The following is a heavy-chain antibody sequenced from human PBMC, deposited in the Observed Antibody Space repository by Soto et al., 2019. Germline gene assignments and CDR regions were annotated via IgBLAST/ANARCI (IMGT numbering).Heavy chain of an antibody. V-gene: IGHV3-48*02. CDR1: GFTFSSYS. CDR3: ARKSGRGYDFWSGYYSGVAFDY. Sequence: PGGSLRLSCAASGFTFSSYSMNWVRQAPGKGLEWVSYISSSSSTIYYADSVKGRFTISRDNAKSSLYLQMNSLRDEDTAVYYCARKSGRGYDFWSGYYSGVAFDYWGQGTLVTVSS. J-gene: IGHJ4*02. D-gene: IGHD3-3*01. CDR2: ISSSSSTI.